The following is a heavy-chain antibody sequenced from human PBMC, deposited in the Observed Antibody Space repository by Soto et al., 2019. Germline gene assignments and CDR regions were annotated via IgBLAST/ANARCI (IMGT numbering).Heavy chain of an antibody. D-gene: IGHD6-19*01. V-gene: IGHV3-30-3*01. CDR2: ISYDGSNK. CDR3: ARTRIAVAGMYYYYYYGMDV. J-gene: IGHJ6*02. CDR1: VFTFSSYA. Sequence: WWSLRLSCSASVFTFSSYAMHWFRQAPGKGLEWVAVISYDGSNKYYADSVKGRFTISRDNSKNTLYLQMNSLRAEDTAVYYCARTRIAVAGMYYYYYYGMDVWGQGTTVTVSS.